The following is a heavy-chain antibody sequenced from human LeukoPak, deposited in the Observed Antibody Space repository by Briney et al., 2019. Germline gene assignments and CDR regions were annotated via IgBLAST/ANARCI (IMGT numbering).Heavy chain of an antibody. J-gene: IGHJ3*01. Sequence: GGFLRLSCVAPGLIFSTYDMHWVRQATGKDLEWVSGIGKGGDTYYVGSVKGRFTISRENAKNSLYLQMNSLRSGDTAVYYCARGGYSGFDVWGQGTVVTVSS. D-gene: IGHD5-12*01. V-gene: IGHV3-13*04. CDR1: GLIFSTYD. CDR2: IGKGGDT. CDR3: ARGGYSGFDV.